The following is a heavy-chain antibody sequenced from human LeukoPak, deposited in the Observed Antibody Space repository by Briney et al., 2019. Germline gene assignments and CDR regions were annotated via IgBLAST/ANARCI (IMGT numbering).Heavy chain of an antibody. Sequence: PGGALRLSCVASGFTFSTYIMNWVRQPPGKGGEGVSSISGGRSYIQYTDSLKGRLTISRDNVKNSVYLQMYFCARDHDSNSASLHYWGQGTLVTVSS. D-gene: IGHD2/OR15-2a*01. CDR3: LHY. CDR2: ISGGRSYI. J-gene: IGHJ4*02. CDR1: GFTFSTYI. V-gene: IGHV3-21*01.